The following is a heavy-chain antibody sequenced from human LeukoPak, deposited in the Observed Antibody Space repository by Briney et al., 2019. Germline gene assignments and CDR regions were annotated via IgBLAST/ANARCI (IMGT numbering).Heavy chain of an antibody. D-gene: IGHD3-22*01. J-gene: IGHJ4*02. Sequence: ETLSLTCTVSGYSISSGYYWGWIRQPPGKGLEWVSSISSSSSYIYYADSVKGRFTISRDNAKNSLYLQMNSLRAEDTAVYYCARDTGAYYDSGGLDYWGQGTLVTVSS. CDR1: GYSISSGYY. CDR3: ARDTGAYYDSGGLDY. CDR2: ISSSSSYI. V-gene: IGHV3-21*04.